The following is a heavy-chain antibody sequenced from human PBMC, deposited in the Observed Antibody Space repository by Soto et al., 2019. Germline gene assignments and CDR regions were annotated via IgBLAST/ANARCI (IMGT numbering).Heavy chain of an antibody. J-gene: IGHJ6*02. V-gene: IGHV5-10-1*01. CDR2: IDPSDSYT. CDR3: ARDLDSSGLYYYYGMDV. Sequence: PGESLKISCKGSGYSFTSYWISWVRQMPGKGLEWMGRIDPSDSYTYYGPSFQGRVTISADKSISTAYMELSRLRSDDTAVYYCARDLDSSGLYYYYGMDVWGQGTTVTVSS. D-gene: IGHD3-22*01. CDR1: GYSFTSYW.